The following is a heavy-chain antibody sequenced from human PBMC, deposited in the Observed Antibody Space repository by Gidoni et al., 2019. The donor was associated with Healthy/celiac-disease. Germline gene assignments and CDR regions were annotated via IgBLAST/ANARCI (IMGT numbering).Heavy chain of an antibody. CDR1: GGTFSSYA. CDR3: ARDPSYYYDSSGYYYRDY. J-gene: IGHJ4*02. V-gene: IGHV1-69*01. Sequence: QVQLVQSGAEVKKPGSSVKVSCKASGGTFSSYAISWVRQAPGQGLEWMGGIIPIFGTANYAQKFQGRVTITADESTSTAYMELSSLRSEDTAVYYCARDPSYYYDSSGYYYRDYWGQGTLVTVSS. CDR2: IIPIFGTA. D-gene: IGHD3-22*01.